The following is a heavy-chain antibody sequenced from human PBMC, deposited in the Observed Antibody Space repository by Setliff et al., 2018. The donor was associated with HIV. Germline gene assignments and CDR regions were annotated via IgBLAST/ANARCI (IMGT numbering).Heavy chain of an antibody. J-gene: IGHJ5*02. CDR2: VWYDGSEK. Sequence: GGSLRLSCVASGFTFDTYGMHWVRQAPGKGLEWVAVVWYDGSEKYYVDSVKGRFTISRDNAKNSLYLQMNSLRAEDTAVYYCARERVLETYYNFWSGSDHWFDPWGQGTLVT. V-gene: IGHV3-33*01. D-gene: IGHD3-3*01. CDR1: GFTFDTYG. CDR3: ARERVLETYYNFWSGSDHWFDP.